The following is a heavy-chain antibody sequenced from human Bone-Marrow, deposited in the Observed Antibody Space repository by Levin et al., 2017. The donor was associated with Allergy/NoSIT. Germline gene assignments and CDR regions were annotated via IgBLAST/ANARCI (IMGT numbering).Heavy chain of an antibody. V-gene: IGHV3-74*01. CDR2: INSDGSST. Sequence: GESLKISCAASGFTFSSYWMHWVRQAPGKGLVWVSRINSDGSSTSYADSVKGRFTISRDNAKNTLYLQMNSLRAEDTAVYYCARDTRSDILTGYYITPFDYWGQGTLVTVSS. J-gene: IGHJ4*02. CDR1: GFTFSSYW. CDR3: ARDTRSDILTGYYITPFDY. D-gene: IGHD3-9*01.